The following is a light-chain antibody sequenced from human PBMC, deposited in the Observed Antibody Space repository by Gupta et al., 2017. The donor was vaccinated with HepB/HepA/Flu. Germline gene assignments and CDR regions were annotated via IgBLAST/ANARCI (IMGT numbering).Light chain of an antibody. Sequence: EVVLTQSPATLSLSPGERATLSCRASQSVGNSLAWFQQKPGQVPRLLIYDASQRATGIPARFSGSGSGTDLTVTISSLEPEDFAVYYCQQRSNWPLTFGGGTKVEIK. V-gene: IGKV3-11*01. CDR3: QQRSNWPLT. CDR1: QSVGNS. J-gene: IGKJ4*01. CDR2: DAS.